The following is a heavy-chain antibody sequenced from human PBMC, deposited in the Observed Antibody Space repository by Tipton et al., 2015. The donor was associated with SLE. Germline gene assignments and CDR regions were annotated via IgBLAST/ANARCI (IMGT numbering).Heavy chain of an antibody. D-gene: IGHD3-16*01. V-gene: IGHV3-30*02. Sequence: SLRLSCAASGFTFGSYGMHWVRQAPGKGLEWVAFIRYDGSNKYYADSVKGRFTISRDNSKNTLYLQMNSLRAEDTAVYYCARGEWAAFDIWGQGTMVTVSS. CDR2: IRYDGSNK. J-gene: IGHJ3*02. CDR1: GFTFGSYG. CDR3: ARGEWAAFDI.